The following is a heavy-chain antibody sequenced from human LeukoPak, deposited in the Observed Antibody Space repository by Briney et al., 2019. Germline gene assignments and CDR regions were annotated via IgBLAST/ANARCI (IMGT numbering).Heavy chain of an antibody. CDR2: INPNSGGT. CDR3: ARGGPNYCSGGSCYPQY. J-gene: IGHJ4*02. V-gene: IGHV1-2*02. Sequence: ASVKVSCMASGYTFTGYYMHWVRQAPGQGLEWMGWINPNSGGTNYAQKFQGRVTMTRDTSISTAYMELSRLRSDDTAVYYCARGGPNYCSGGSCYPQYWGQGTLVTVSS. D-gene: IGHD2-15*01. CDR1: GYTFTGYY.